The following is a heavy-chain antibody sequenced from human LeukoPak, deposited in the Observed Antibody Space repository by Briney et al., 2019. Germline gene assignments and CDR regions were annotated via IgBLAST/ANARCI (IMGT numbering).Heavy chain of an antibody. Sequence: PGGSLRLSCAASGFTFSSYAMHWVRQAPGKGLEWVAVISYDGSNKYYADSVKGRFTISRDNSKNTLYLQMNSLRAEDTAVYYCAKEQTYGSGGYAFDIWGQGTMVTVSS. V-gene: IGHV3-30*07. D-gene: IGHD3-10*01. CDR3: AKEQTYGSGGYAFDI. CDR1: GFTFSSYA. CDR2: ISYDGSNK. J-gene: IGHJ3*02.